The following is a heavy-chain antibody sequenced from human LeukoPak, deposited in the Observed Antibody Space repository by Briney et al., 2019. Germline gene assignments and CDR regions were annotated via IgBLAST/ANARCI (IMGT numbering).Heavy chain of an antibody. Sequence: ASVKVSCKASGYTFTGYYMHWVRQAPGQGLEWMGWINPNSGGTNYAQKFQGRVTMTRDTSISTAYMEPSRLRSDDTAVYYCAGLGYSSSWYEYYYGMDVWGQGTTVTVSS. J-gene: IGHJ6*02. D-gene: IGHD6-13*01. CDR2: INPNSGGT. CDR1: GYTFTGYY. CDR3: AGLGYSSSWYEYYYGMDV. V-gene: IGHV1-2*02.